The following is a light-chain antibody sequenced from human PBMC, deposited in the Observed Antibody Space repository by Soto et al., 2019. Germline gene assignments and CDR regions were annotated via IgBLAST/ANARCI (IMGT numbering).Light chain of an antibody. CDR3: AAWDDSLNGVV. CDR2: SNN. Sequence: QSVVTQPPSASGTPGQRVTISCSGSSSNIGSNTVNWYQQLPGTAPKLLIYSNNQRPSGDPDRFSGSKSVTSASLAISGLQSEDEADYYCAAWDDSLNGVVFGGGTKLTVL. J-gene: IGLJ2*01. V-gene: IGLV1-44*01. CDR1: SSNIGSNT.